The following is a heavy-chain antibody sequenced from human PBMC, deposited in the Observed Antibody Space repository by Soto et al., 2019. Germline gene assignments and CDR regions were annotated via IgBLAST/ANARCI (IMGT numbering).Heavy chain of an antibody. CDR2: IIPILGIA. CDR3: PSGGRGIQLWFLYYYVMVV. D-gene: IGHD5-18*01. J-gene: IGHJ6*01. Sequence: QVQLVQSGAEVKKPGSSVKVSCKASGGTFSSYTISWVRQAPGQGLEWMGRIIPILGIANYAQKFQGRVTITGNQLTSTAYLELSSLRSGGPAVYSCPSGGRGIQLWFLYYYVMVVWGQGSTVTVS. CDR1: GGTFSSYT. V-gene: IGHV1-69*02.